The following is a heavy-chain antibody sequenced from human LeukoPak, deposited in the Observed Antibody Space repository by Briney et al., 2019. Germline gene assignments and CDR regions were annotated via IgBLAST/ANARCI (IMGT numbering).Heavy chain of an antibody. CDR1: GFTFSSYG. D-gene: IGHD6-13*01. Sequence: QSGGSLRLSCAASGFTFSSYGKHWVRQAPGKGLEWVAVISYDGSNKYYADSVKGRFTISSDNSKNTLYLQMNSLRAEDTAVYYCAKMIAAEPFDYWGQGTLVTVSS. J-gene: IGHJ4*02. CDR2: ISYDGSNK. V-gene: IGHV3-30*18. CDR3: AKMIAAEPFDY.